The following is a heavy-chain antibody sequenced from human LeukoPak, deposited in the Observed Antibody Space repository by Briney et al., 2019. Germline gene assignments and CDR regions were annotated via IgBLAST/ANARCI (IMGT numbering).Heavy chain of an antibody. CDR2: MNPNSGNT. CDR1: GYTFTSYD. Sequence: GASVKVSCKASGYTFTSYDINWVRQATGQGLEWMGWMNPNSGNTGYAQKFQGRVTMTRNTSISTAYMELSSLRSEDTAVYYCARRGPYYHGSGSFKMIWFDPWGQGTLVTVSS. CDR3: ARRGPYYHGSGSFKMIWFDP. V-gene: IGHV1-8*01. D-gene: IGHD3-10*01. J-gene: IGHJ5*02.